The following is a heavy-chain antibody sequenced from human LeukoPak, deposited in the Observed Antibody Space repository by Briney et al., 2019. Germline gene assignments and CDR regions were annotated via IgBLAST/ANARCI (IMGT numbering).Heavy chain of an antibody. CDR3: ARDRDYGSGIFDY. CDR1: GYTFTGYY. D-gene: IGHD3-10*01. J-gene: IGHJ4*02. CDR2: MNPNSGGT. Sequence: VASVKVSCKASGYTFTGYYMHWVRQAPGQGLEWMGWMNPNSGGTNYAQKFQGRVTMTRDTSISTAYMELNRLRSDDTAVYYCARDRDYGSGIFDYWGQGTLVTVSS. V-gene: IGHV1-2*02.